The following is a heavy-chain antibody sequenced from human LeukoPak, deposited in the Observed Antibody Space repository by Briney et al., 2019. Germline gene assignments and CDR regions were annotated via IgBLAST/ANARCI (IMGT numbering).Heavy chain of an antibody. Sequence: GGSLRLSCAASGFTFSSYAMSWVRQAPGKGLEWVSAISGSGGSTYYADSVKGRFTISRDNSKNTLYLQMNSLRAEDTAVYYCAKTGDILTGSPWLDPWGQGTLVTVSS. CDR3: AKTGDILTGSPWLDP. CDR1: GFTFSSYA. J-gene: IGHJ5*02. V-gene: IGHV3-23*01. CDR2: ISGSGGST. D-gene: IGHD3-9*01.